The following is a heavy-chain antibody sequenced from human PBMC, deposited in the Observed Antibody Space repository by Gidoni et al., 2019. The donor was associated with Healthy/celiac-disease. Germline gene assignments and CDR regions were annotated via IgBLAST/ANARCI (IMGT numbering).Heavy chain of an antibody. CDR2: TYPGDSDT. D-gene: IGHD4-17*01. Sequence: EVQLVQSGAEVKKPGESLKISCKGSGYSFTSYWIGWVRQMPGKGLEWMGITYPGDSDTRYSPSFQGQVTISADKSISTAYLQWSSLKASDTAMYYCARSTTVTTKYYYYGMDVWGQGTTVTVSS. CDR3: ARSTTVTTKYYYYGMDV. CDR1: GYSFTSYW. V-gene: IGHV5-51*03. J-gene: IGHJ6*02.